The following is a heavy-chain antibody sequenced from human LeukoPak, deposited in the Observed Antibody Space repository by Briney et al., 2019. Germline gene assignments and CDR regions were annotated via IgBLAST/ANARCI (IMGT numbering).Heavy chain of an antibody. CDR3: AKEDGYCSSTSCFNHLFDY. D-gene: IGHD2-2*01. V-gene: IGHV3-30-3*01. CDR1: GFTFSSYA. CDR2: ISYDGSNK. Sequence: GGSLRLSCAASGFTFSSYAMHWVRQAPGKGLEWVAVISYDGSNKYYADSAKGRFTISRDNSKNTLYLQMNSLRAEDTAVYYCAKEDGYCSSTSCFNHLFDYWGQGTLVTVSS. J-gene: IGHJ4*02.